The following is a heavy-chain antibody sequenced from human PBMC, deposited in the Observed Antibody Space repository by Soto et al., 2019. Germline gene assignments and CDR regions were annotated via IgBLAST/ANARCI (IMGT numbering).Heavy chain of an antibody. CDR3: ARLTSGYILAKKHFDP. J-gene: IGHJ5*02. D-gene: IGHD6-13*01. CDR1: GGSISIYY. V-gene: IGHV4-59*01. Sequence: SETLSLTCTFSGGSISIYYWSWIRQPPGKGLEWIGYIYYSGSTNYNPSLKSRVTISVDTSKNQFSLKLSSVTAADTAVYYCARLTSGYILAKKHFDPWGQGTLVTVSS. CDR2: IYYSGST.